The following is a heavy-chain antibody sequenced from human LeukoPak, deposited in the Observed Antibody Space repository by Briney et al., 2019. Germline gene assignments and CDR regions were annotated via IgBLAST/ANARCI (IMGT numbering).Heavy chain of an antibody. J-gene: IGHJ3*02. CDR1: GFTFSSYS. CDR3: ARAATRGRGAFDI. V-gene: IGHV3-48*01. Sequence: GGSLRLSCAASGFTFSSYSMNWVRQAPGKGLEWVSYISSSSSTIYYADSVKGRFTISRDNAKNSLYLQMNSLRAEDTAVYYCARAATRGRGAFDIWGQGTMVTVSS. D-gene: IGHD3-10*01. CDR2: ISSSSSTI.